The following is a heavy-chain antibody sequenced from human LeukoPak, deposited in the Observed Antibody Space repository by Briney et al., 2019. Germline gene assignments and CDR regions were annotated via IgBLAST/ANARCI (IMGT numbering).Heavy chain of an antibody. CDR2: ITGSGGST. Sequence: GGSLRLSCAPSGFTFDNFAMTWVRQARGKGLEWVSEITGSGGSTYYADSVKGRFTISRDNSKNTLYLQMNSLRAEDTAIYYCARELLDFDYWGQGTLVTVSS. V-gene: IGHV3-23*01. CDR1: GFTFDNFA. CDR3: ARELLDFDY. J-gene: IGHJ4*02. D-gene: IGHD3-10*01.